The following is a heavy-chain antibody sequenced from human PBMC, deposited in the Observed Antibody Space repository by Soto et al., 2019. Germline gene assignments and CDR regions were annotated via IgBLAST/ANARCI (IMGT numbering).Heavy chain of an antibody. Sequence: SVKVSCKASGGTFSSYAISWVRQAPGQGLEWMGGIIPIFGTANYAQKFQGRVTITADESTSTAYMELSSLRSEDTAVYYCARVCSGYDPREFDYWGQGTLVTVSS. D-gene: IGHD5-12*01. V-gene: IGHV1-69*13. J-gene: IGHJ4*02. CDR1: GGTFSSYA. CDR2: IIPIFGTA. CDR3: ARVCSGYDPREFDY.